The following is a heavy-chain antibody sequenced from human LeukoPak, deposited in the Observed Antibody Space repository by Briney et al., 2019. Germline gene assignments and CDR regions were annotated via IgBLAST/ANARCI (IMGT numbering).Heavy chain of an antibody. CDR3: ATNAVLWFGELTHPFDY. CDR1: GYTLTELS. Sequence: ASVKVSCKVSGYTLTELSMHWVRQAPGKGLEWMGGFYPEDGETIYAQKFQGRVTMTEDTSTDTAYMELSSLRSEDTAVYYCATNAVLWFGELTHPFDYWGQGTLVTVSS. J-gene: IGHJ4*02. V-gene: IGHV1-24*01. D-gene: IGHD3-10*01. CDR2: FYPEDGET.